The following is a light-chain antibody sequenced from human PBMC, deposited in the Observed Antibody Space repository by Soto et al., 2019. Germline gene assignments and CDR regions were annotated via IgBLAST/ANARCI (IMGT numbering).Light chain of an antibody. V-gene: IGKV4-1*01. CDR2: WAS. Sequence: DIVMTQSPDSLAVSLGARATINCKSSQSVLYSSNNKNYLAWYQQKPGQPPKLLIYWASTRESGVPDRFSGSGSGTDFPLPISSLQAEDVAVYYCQQYYSTPQTFGQGTKVEIK. J-gene: IGKJ1*01. CDR3: QQYYSTPQT. CDR1: QSVLYSSNNKNY.